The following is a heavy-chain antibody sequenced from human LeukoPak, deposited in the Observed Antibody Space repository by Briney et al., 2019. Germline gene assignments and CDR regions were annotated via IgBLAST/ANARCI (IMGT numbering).Heavy chain of an antibody. CDR2: ISSSSTI. V-gene: IGHV3-48*04. CDR3: ARDPGGSLYFDL. CDR1: GFTFSSHS. Sequence: GGSLRLSCAASGFTFSSHSMNWVRQAPGRGVEWVSYISSSSTIYYADSVKGRFTISRDNAKNSLYLQMNSLRAEDTAVYYCARDPGGSLYFDLWGRGTLVTVSS. J-gene: IGHJ2*01. D-gene: IGHD3-10*01.